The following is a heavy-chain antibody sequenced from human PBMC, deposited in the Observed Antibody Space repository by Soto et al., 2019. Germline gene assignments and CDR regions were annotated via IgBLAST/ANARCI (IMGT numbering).Heavy chain of an antibody. CDR2: ISYDGSNK. D-gene: IGHD2-15*01. V-gene: IGHV3-30-3*01. Sequence: QVQLVESGGGVVQPGRSLRLSCAASGFTFSSYAMHWVRQAPGKGLEWVAVISYDGSNKYYADSVKGRFTISRDNSKNTLYLQMNSLRAEDTAVYYCARDGVRYGGNVAFDIWGQGTTVTVSS. CDR3: ARDGVRYGGNVAFDI. CDR1: GFTFSSYA. J-gene: IGHJ3*02.